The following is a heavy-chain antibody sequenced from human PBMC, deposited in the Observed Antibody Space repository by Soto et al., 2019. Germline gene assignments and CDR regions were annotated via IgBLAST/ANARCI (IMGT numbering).Heavy chain of an antibody. CDR1: GGTISSYA. Sequence: LVKVSCKASGGTISSYAISWVRQAPGQGLEWMGGIIPIFGTANYAQKFQGRVTITADESTSTAYMELSSLRSEDTAVYYCARGMGNSGSYRPTRIYFFYGMDVWGQGTTVTVSS. CDR2: IIPIFGTA. D-gene: IGHD1-26*01. CDR3: ARGMGNSGSYRPTRIYFFYGMDV. J-gene: IGHJ6*02. V-gene: IGHV1-69*13.